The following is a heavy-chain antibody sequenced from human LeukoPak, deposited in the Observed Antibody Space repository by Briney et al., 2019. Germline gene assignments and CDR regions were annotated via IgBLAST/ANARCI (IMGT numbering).Heavy chain of an antibody. D-gene: IGHD3-3*01. V-gene: IGHV4-31*03. J-gene: IGHJ4*02. CDR1: GGSISSGGYY. Sequence: PSETLSLTCTVSGGSISSGGYYWSWIRQHPGKGLEWIGYIYYSGSTYYNPSLKSRVTISVDTSKTQFSLKLSSVTAADTAVYYCARVHYYDFWSGRTRPDYYFDSWGQGTLVTVSS. CDR2: IYYSGST. CDR3: ARVHYYDFWSGRTRPDYYFDS.